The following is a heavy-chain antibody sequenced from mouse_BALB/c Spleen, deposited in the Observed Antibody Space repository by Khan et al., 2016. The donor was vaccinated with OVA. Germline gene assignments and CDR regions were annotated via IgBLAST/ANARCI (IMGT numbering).Heavy chain of an antibody. CDR2: IWAGGST. CDR1: GFSLATYG. Sequence: QVQLKESGPGLVAPSQSLSITCTVSGFSLATYGVHWVRQPPGKGLEWLGVIWAGGSTNYNSALMSRLSISKDNSKSKVFLKMNSLQTDDTAMYYCARHYGNYGWYFDVWGAGTTVTVSS. D-gene: IGHD2-1*01. V-gene: IGHV2-9*02. J-gene: IGHJ1*01. CDR3: ARHYGNYGWYFDV.